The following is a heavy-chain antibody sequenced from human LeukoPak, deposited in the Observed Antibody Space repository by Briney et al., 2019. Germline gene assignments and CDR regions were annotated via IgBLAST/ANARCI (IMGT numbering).Heavy chain of an antibody. D-gene: IGHD1-14*01. V-gene: IGHV3-21*06. CDR1: GLTFSTSG. J-gene: IGHJ4*02. Sequence: GGSLRRSCTASGLTFSTSGFNWVRQAPGKGLEWVASIGPTGSDRYHADSIKGRFTISRDNANNFLYLQMNSLRAEDTAVYYCATETNGRHYDYWGQGTLLTVSS. CDR3: ATETNGRHYDY. CDR2: IGPTGSDR.